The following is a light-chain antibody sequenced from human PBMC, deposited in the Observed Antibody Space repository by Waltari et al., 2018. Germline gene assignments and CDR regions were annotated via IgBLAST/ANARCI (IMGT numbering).Light chain of an antibody. CDR2: AAS. Sequence: DFQMTQSPPSLSASVWARVTITCRASQSISTYLNWYQQKPGKAPNLPIYAASSLQSGVPSRFSGSGSGTDFTLTISSLQPEDFATYYCQQSYSPLTFGGGTKVEIK. CDR1: QSISTY. J-gene: IGKJ4*01. V-gene: IGKV1-39*01. CDR3: QQSYSPLT.